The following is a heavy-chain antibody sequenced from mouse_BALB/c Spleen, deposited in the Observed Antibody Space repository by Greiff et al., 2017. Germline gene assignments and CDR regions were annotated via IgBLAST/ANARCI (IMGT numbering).Heavy chain of an antibody. CDR3: ARDAGYYYFDY. J-gene: IGHJ2*01. CDR1: GFTFSSYG. V-gene: IGHV5-6-3*01. Sequence: DVMLVESGGGLVQPGGSLKLSCAASGFTFSSYGMSWVRQTPDKRLELVATINSNGGSTYYPDSVKGRFTISRDNAKNTLYLQMSSLKSEDTAMYYCARDAGYYYFDYWGQGTTLTVSS. D-gene: IGHD2-3*01. CDR2: INSNGGST.